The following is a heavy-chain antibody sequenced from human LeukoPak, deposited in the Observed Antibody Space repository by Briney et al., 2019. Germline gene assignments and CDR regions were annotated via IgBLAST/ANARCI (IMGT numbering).Heavy chain of an antibody. CDR3: ARRTPPAQYYYGSGSTYNWFDH. V-gene: IGHV1-18*01. Sequence: ASVKVSCKASGYTFTSYGISWVRQAPGQGLEWMGWISAYNGNTNYAQKLQGRVTMTTDTSTSTAYMELRSLRSDDTAVYYCARRTPPAQYYYGSGSTYNWFDHWGQGTLVTVSS. D-gene: IGHD3-10*01. CDR1: GYTFTSYG. CDR2: ISAYNGNT. J-gene: IGHJ5*02.